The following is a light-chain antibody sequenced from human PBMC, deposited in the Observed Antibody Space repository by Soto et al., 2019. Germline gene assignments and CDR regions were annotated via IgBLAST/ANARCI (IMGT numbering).Light chain of an antibody. CDR3: QQYHNWPPIN. V-gene: IGKV3-15*01. Sequence: EIVLTHSPATLSSFPFYIVTLSFSSSQYINTRLAWYQHKPGQAPRLLIYGASTRASGIPARFSGSGSETDSTLTISSLQSEDSAVYYCQQYHNWPPINFGQGTRLEIK. J-gene: IGKJ5*01. CDR2: GAS. CDR1: QYINTR.